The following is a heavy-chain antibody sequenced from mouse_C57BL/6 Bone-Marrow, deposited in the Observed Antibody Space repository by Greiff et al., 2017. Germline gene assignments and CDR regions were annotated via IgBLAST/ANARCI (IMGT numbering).Heavy chain of an antibody. V-gene: IGHV5-6*01. CDR2: ISSGGSYT. CDR1: GFTFSSYG. D-gene: IGHD1-1*01. Sequence: EVQGVESGGDLVKPGGSLKLSCAASGFTFSSYGMSWVRQTPDKRLEWVATISSGGSYTYYPDSVKGRFTISRDNAKNTLYLQMSSLKSEDTAMYYCARDYEGYFDVWGTGTTVTVSS. J-gene: IGHJ1*03. CDR3: ARDYEGYFDV.